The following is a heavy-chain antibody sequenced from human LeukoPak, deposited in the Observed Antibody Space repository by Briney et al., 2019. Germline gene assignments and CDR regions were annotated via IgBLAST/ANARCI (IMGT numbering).Heavy chain of an antibody. CDR2: INHSGST. V-gene: IGHV4-34*01. CDR1: GGXFSAYY. Sequence: SETLSLTCAVYGGXFSAYYWSWIRQPPGKGLEWIGEINHSGSTNYNPSLKSRVTISIDTSKNQFSLEMSSVTAADTAVYYCARGRGARSSRWYNWFDPWGQGTLVTVSS. J-gene: IGHJ5*02. CDR3: ARGRGARSSRWYNWFDP. D-gene: IGHD6-13*01.